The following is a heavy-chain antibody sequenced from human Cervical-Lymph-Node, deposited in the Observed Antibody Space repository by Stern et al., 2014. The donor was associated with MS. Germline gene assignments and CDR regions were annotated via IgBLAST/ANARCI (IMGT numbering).Heavy chain of an antibody. CDR1: GGSFSDNA. CDR2: TIPVFGTA. Sequence: QDQLVQSGAEVKKPGSSVRVSCKASGGSFSDNAISWVRQAPGQGLEWVGETIPVFGTAQYAQKLQGRVIITADKSTSTAYLELNSLISEDTAIYFCARGYLSRSSYVYWGQGTLVTVSS. V-gene: IGHV1-69*14. J-gene: IGHJ4*02. CDR3: ARGYLSRSSYVY. D-gene: IGHD3-16*01.